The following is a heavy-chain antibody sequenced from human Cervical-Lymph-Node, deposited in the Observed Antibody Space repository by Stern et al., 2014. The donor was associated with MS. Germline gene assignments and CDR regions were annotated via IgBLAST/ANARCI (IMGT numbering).Heavy chain of an antibody. D-gene: IGHD2-8*02. V-gene: IGHV4-30-2*01. J-gene: IGHJ5*02. CDR1: GGSISSGGYS. CDR2: IYHSGTT. Sequence: QLQLQESGSGLVKPSQTLSLTCAVSGGSISSGGYSWSWIRQPPGKGLGWIGYIYHSGTTYYNPSLKSRVTISVDRSKTQFSLKLSSVTAADTAVYYCARVTPGDWFDPWGQGTLVTVSS. CDR3: ARVTPGDWFDP.